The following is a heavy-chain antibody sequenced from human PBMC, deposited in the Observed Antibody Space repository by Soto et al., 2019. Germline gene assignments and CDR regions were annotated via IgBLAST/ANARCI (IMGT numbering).Heavy chain of an antibody. Sequence: GGSLRLSCAASGFTFSSYAMHWVRQAPGKGLEWVAVISYDGSNKYYADSVKGRFTISRVNSKNTLYLQMNSLRAEDTAVYYCASSSWYYYGMDVWGQGTTVTVSS. CDR2: ISYDGSNK. J-gene: IGHJ6*02. CDR3: ASSSWYYYGMDV. CDR1: GFTFSSYA. D-gene: IGHD6-13*01. V-gene: IGHV3-30-3*01.